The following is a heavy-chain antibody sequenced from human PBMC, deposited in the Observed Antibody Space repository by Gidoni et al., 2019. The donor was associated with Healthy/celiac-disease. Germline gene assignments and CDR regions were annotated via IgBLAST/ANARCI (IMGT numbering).Heavy chain of an antibody. Sequence: QVQLQESGPGLVKPSETLSLTCTVSGGSISSHYWSWIRLPAGKGLEWIGRIYTSGSTNYNPSLKSRVTMSVDTSKNQFSLKLSSVTAADTAVYYCARSSSSTRYYYYYGMDVWGQGTTVTVSS. CDR2: IYTSGST. CDR1: GGSISSHY. D-gene: IGHD6-13*01. J-gene: IGHJ6*02. V-gene: IGHV4-4*07. CDR3: ARSSSSTRYYYYYGMDV.